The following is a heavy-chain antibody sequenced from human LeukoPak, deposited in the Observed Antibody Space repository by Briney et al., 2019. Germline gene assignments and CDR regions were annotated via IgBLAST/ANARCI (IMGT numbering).Heavy chain of an antibody. D-gene: IGHD3-10*01. CDR3: ARAGSAYYYMDV. J-gene: IGHJ6*03. Sequence: SVKVSCKASGGTFSSYAISWVRQAPGQGLEWMGGIIPIFGTANYAQKFQGRDTITTDESTSTAYMEPSSLRSEDTAVYYCARAGSAYYYMDVWGKGTTVTVSS. V-gene: IGHV1-69*05. CDR1: GGTFSSYA. CDR2: IIPIFGTA.